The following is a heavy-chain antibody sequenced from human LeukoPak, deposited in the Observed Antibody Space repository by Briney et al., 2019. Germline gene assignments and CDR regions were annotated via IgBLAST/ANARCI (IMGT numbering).Heavy chain of an antibody. CDR2: INSDASST. D-gene: IGHD4-23*01. J-gene: IGHJ4*02. CDR3: ARDDYGGNPDY. V-gene: IGHV3-74*01. CDR1: GFTFSSYW. Sequence: SGESLRLSCAASGFTFSSYWMHWVRQAPGKGLVWVSRINSDASSTSYADSVKGRFSIARDNAKNTLYLQMSGLRAEDTAVYYCARDDYGGNPDYWGQGTLVTVSS.